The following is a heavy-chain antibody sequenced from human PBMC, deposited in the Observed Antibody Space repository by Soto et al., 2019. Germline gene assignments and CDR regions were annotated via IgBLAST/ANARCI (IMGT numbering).Heavy chain of an antibody. Sequence: QVQLVQSGAEVKKPGASVKVSCKASGYTFTSYDINWLRQATGQGIEWMGWMNPNSGNTGYAQKFQGRITKPRNHSISTAYMGLSSLRSEEKSGYYCARGRTFYDGSGYYSPRGQGTLVTVSS. V-gene: IGHV1-8*01. CDR1: GYTFTSYD. D-gene: IGHD3-22*01. CDR2: MNPNSGNT. CDR3: ARGRTFYDGSGYYSP. J-gene: IGHJ5*02.